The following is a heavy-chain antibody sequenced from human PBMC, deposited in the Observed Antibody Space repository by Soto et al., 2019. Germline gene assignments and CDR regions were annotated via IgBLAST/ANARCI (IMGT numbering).Heavy chain of an antibody. J-gene: IGHJ4*02. CDR1: GGSISSYY. Sequence: SETLSLTCTVSGGSISSYYWSWIRQPPGKGLEWIGYIYYSGSTNYNPSLKSRVTISVDTSKNQFSLKLSSVTAADTAVYYCAREGSSSWYGFDYWGQGTLVTVSS. CDR3: AREGSSSWYGFDY. V-gene: IGHV4-59*01. CDR2: IYYSGST. D-gene: IGHD6-13*01.